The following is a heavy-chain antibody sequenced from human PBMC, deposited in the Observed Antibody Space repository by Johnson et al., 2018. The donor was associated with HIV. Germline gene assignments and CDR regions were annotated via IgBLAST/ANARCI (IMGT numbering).Heavy chain of an antibody. CDR3: VRDQGSGWPTNAFDI. J-gene: IGHJ3*02. CDR1: GFTFSSYD. V-gene: IGHV3-13*01. Sequence: MMLVESGGGLVQPGGSLRLSCAASGFTFSSYDIHWVRQATGKGLESVSPIGPAADTYYADSVKGRFTISRDNAKNSLYLQMNSLRAEDTALYYCVRDQGSGWPTNAFDIWGRGTRVTVSS. CDR2: IGPAADT. D-gene: IGHD6-19*01.